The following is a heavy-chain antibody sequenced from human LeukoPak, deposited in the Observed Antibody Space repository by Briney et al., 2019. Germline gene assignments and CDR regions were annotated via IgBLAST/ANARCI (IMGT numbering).Heavy chain of an antibody. CDR1: GFTFSTYA. J-gene: IGHJ4*02. Sequence: GGSLRLSCAASGFTFSTYAMNWVRQAPGKGLEWVAVISDDGRHNYYADSVKGRFTISRDNSKSTLYLQMNSLRAEDTAVYYCAKDRFVIVPAALYFDYWGQGTLVTVSS. CDR3: AKDRFVIVPAALYFDY. D-gene: IGHD2-2*01. CDR2: ISDDGRHN. V-gene: IGHV3-30*04.